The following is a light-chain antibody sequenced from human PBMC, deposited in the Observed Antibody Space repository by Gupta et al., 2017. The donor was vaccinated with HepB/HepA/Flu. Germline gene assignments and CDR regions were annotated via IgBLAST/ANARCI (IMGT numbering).Light chain of an antibody. J-gene: IGLJ3*02. CDR2: SDH. Sequence: QSELTQPPSASGTPGQRVTISCSGSSSNIGVNTVSWYQQVPGMAPKLLIYSDHQRPSGVPDRFSGPKSGTSASLAISGLQSEDETDYYCAAWDDSLNGMMFGGGTKLTVL. CDR3: AAWDDSLNGMM. V-gene: IGLV1-44*01. CDR1: SSNIGVNT.